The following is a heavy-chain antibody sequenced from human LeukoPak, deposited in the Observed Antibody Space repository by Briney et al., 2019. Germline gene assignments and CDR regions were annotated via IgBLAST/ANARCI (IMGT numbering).Heavy chain of an antibody. V-gene: IGHV3-21*01. J-gene: IGHJ4*02. CDR3: ARVVGGYCSGGSCSVDY. Sequence: PGGSLRLSCAASGFTFSSYSMNWVRQAPGKGLEWVSSSSSSSSYIYYADSVKGRFTISRDNAKNSLYLQMNSLRAEDTAVYYCARVVGGYCSGGSCSVDYWGQETLVTVSS. D-gene: IGHD2-15*01. CDR1: GFTFSSYS. CDR2: SSSSSSYI.